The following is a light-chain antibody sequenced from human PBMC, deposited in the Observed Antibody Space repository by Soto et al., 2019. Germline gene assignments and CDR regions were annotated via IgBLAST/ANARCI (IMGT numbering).Light chain of an antibody. CDR2: GAS. V-gene: IGKV3-15*01. Sequence: EIVMTQSPDTLSVSPGERATLSCRASQSVSSNLAWYQQKPGQAPRLLIYGASTRATGIPARFSGSGSGTEFTITISSLQSEDFAVYYCQQYNNWPQTFGQVTKVEIK. CDR1: QSVSSN. J-gene: IGKJ1*01. CDR3: QQYNNWPQT.